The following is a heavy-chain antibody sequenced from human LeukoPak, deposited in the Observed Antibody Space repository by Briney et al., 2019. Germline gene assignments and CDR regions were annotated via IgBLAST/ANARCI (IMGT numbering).Heavy chain of an antibody. V-gene: IGHV4-38-2*02. Sequence: PGGSLRLSCAASGFTFSDAWMTWVRQAPGKGLEWVGSIYYSGSTYYNPSLNIRVTISVDTPKNQFSLNLRSVSAADTAVYYCAREILYDSTGYYLWGQGTLVTVSS. CDR1: GFTFSDAW. CDR3: AREILYDSTGYYL. J-gene: IGHJ4*02. CDR2: IYYSGST. D-gene: IGHD3-22*01.